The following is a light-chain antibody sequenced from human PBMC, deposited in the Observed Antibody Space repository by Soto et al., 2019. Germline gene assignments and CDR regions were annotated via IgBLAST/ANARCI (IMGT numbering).Light chain of an antibody. V-gene: IGKV1-5*01. Sequence: DIQMTQSPATLSASVGDRVTITCRASQSVRSWLAWYQQKPGTAPKLLIFDASRLESGVPSRFSGSASGTEFTLTISRLQPDDFATYYCQQYDNYPLTFGGGTKVDIK. CDR2: DAS. CDR3: QQYDNYPLT. J-gene: IGKJ4*01. CDR1: QSVRSW.